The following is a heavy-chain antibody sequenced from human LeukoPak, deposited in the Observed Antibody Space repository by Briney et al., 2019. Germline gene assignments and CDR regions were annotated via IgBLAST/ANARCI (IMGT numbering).Heavy chain of an antibody. J-gene: IGHJ4*02. CDR3: TRGSLSGSSRDY. Sequence: ASVTVSFKASVYTFTDYDINWVRQATGQGLEWMGWMNPDTGDTGYAQKFQGRVTMTRNTSIDTAYMELSGLRSEDSAVYYCTRGSLSGSSRDYWGQGTLVTVSS. CDR1: VYTFTDYD. V-gene: IGHV1-8*01. CDR2: MNPDTGDT. D-gene: IGHD1-26*01.